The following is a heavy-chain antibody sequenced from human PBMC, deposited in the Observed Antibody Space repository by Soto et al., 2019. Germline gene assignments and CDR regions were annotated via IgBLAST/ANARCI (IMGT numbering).Heavy chain of an antibody. Sequence: QVQLQESGPGLVKPSETLSLTCTVSGGSLSGYYWSWIRQPPGTGLECIGHIHYTGGTSYNPSLKRRVTMSLDTSKNQLSLELRSVTATDTAVYYCARYFEWPKGGTYRHYLDVWGKGTTVTVSS. CDR3: ARYFEWPKGGTYRHYLDV. V-gene: IGHV4-59*01. CDR2: IHYTGGT. D-gene: IGHD3-16*01. J-gene: IGHJ6*03. CDR1: GGSLSGYY.